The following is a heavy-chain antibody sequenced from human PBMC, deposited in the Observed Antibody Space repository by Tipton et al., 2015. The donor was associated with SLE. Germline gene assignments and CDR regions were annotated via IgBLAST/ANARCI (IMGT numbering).Heavy chain of an antibody. D-gene: IGHD2-2*01. CDR3: ARSTDQNWFDP. CDR2: IYYGGGT. J-gene: IGHJ5*02. Sequence: TLSLTCTVSGDSISNGDDYWSWIRQPPGKGLEWIGNIYYGGGTYYNPSLESRVTISLGTSKNQFSLKLNSVTAADTAVYYCARSTDQNWFDPWGQGTLVTVSS. V-gene: IGHV4-31*03. CDR1: GDSISNGDDY.